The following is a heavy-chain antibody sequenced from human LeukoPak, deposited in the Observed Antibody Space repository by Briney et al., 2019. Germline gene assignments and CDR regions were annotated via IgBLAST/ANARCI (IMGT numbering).Heavy chain of an antibody. D-gene: IGHD4-23*01. Sequence: GGSLRLSCAASGFTFSSYAMNWVRQAPGKGLEWVSAISVSGGSTYYADSVKGRFTISRDNAKNSLYLQMNSLRAEDTAVYYCARAHNFYGGNSKGAFDIWGQGTMVIVSS. CDR2: ISVSGGST. CDR1: GFTFSSYA. CDR3: ARAHNFYGGNSKGAFDI. V-gene: IGHV3-23*01. J-gene: IGHJ3*02.